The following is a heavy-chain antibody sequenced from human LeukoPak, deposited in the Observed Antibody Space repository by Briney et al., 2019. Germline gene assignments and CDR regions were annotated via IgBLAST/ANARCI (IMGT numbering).Heavy chain of an antibody. Sequence: SETLSLTCTVSGGSISSYYWSWIRQPPGKGLEWIGYIYYSGSTNYNPSLKSRVTISVDTSKNQFSLKPSSVTAADTAVYYCARLRITIFGVAKAFDYWGQGTLVTVSS. CDR1: GGSISSYY. CDR2: IYYSGST. D-gene: IGHD3-3*01. V-gene: IGHV4-59*12. CDR3: ARLRITIFGVAKAFDY. J-gene: IGHJ4*02.